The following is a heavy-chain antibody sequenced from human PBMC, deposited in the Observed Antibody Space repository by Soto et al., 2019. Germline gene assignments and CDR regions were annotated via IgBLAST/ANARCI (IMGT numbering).Heavy chain of an antibody. Sequence: SETLSLTCTVSGGSLNNYYWSWIRQPAGKGLEWLGRVYTVGSANYNPSLKSRATMSIDTSKNQFSLRLTSVTAADTAVCYCARSPLTHSYAQFDSWGQGSLVTVSS. J-gene: IGHJ4*02. D-gene: IGHD3-16*01. CDR3: ARSPLTHSYAQFDS. CDR2: VYTVGSA. V-gene: IGHV4-4*07. CDR1: GGSLNNYY.